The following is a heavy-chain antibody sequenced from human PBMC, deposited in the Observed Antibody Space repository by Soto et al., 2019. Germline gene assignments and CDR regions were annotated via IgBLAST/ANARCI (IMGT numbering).Heavy chain of an antibody. V-gene: IGHV3-30-3*01. D-gene: IGHD3-22*01. Sequence: VAVISYDGSNKYYADSVKGRFTISRDNSKNTLYLQMNSLRAEDTAVYYCARDFHSSGYGTFDYWGQGTLVTVSS. CDR3: ARDFHSSGYGTFDY. CDR2: ISYDGSNK. J-gene: IGHJ4*02.